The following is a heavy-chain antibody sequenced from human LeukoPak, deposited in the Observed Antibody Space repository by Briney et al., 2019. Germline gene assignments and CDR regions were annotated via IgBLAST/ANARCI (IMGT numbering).Heavy chain of an antibody. D-gene: IGHD3-3*01. CDR2: INSKSGGT. V-gene: IGHV1-2*02. J-gene: IGHJ3*02. CDR3: ARRSIFGVLNPFDI. Sequence: ASVKVSCKASGYTFIGYYVHWVRQAPGQGLEWMGWINSKSGGTNYAQKFQGRVTMTRDMSTSTVCMELSSLRSEDTALYYCARRSIFGVLNPFDIWGQGTMVTVSS. CDR1: GYTFIGYY.